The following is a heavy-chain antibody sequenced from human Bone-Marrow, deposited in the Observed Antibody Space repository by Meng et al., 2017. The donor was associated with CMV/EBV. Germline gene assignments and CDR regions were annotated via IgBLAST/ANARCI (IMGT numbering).Heavy chain of an antibody. CDR3: AGRGDYDNWFDP. D-gene: IGHD4-17*01. J-gene: IGHJ5*02. V-gene: IGHV1-18*01. Sequence: ASVKVSCKASGYTFTSYGISWVRQAPGQGLEWMGWISAYNGNTNYAQKFQGRVTITADKSTSTAYMELSSLRSEDTAVYYCAGRGDYDNWFDPWGQGTLVTVSS. CDR1: GYTFTSYG. CDR2: ISAYNGNT.